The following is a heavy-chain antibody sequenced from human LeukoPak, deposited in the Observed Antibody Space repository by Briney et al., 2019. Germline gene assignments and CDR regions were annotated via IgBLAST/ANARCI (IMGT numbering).Heavy chain of an antibody. CDR2: INLSGDRT. J-gene: IGHJ4*02. CDR3: ASNPPRTGDFNS. Sequence: ASVTVSCTASGYTFTSYYLHWVRQAPGQGLEWMGTINLSGDRTSYAQKFQGRVTMTRDTSINTAYMELSSLRSEDTAVYYCASNPPRTGDFNSWGQGALVTVSS. V-gene: IGHV1-46*01. CDR1: GYTFTSYY. D-gene: IGHD7-27*01.